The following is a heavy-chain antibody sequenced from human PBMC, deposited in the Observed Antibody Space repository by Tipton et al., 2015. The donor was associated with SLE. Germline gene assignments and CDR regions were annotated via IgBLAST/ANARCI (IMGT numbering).Heavy chain of an antibody. CDR3: ARGYSSSWSYYYYYMDV. V-gene: IGHV4-59*01. D-gene: IGHD6-13*01. CDR1: GGSISSYY. Sequence: LRLSCTVSGGSISSYYWSWIRQPPGKGLEWIGYIYYSGSTNYNPSLKSRVTISVDTSKNQFSLKLSSVTAADTAVYYCARGYSSSWSYYYYYMDVWGKGTTVTVSS. J-gene: IGHJ6*03. CDR2: IYYSGST.